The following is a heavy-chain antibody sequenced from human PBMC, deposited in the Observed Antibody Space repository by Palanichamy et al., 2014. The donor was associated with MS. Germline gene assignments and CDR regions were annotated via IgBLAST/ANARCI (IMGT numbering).Heavy chain of an antibody. J-gene: IGHJ2*01. V-gene: IGHV1-18*01. D-gene: IGHD4-17*01. CDR1: GFTFTSYG. Sequence: QVQLVQSGAEVKKPGASVKVSCTAFGFTFTSYGISWVRQAPGQGLEWMGWISGYNGNTNYAEKFQGRVTMTTDTSTSSAYMELGNLRSDDTAVYYCARVYGPAAAWGYFDLWGRGTLVTVSS. CDR2: ISGYNGNT. CDR3: ARVYGPAAAWGYFDL.